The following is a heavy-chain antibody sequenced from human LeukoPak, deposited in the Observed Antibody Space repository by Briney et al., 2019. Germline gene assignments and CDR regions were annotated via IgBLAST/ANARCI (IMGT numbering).Heavy chain of an antibody. D-gene: IGHD6-13*01. Sequence: PSQTLSLTCTVSGGSISSGDYYWSWIRQPPGKGLEWIGYIYYSGSTYYNPSLKSRVTISVDTSKNQFSLKLSSVTAADTAVYYCARHQAVAQSIAAAHLPLGYYYYGMDVWGQGTTVTVSS. CDR2: IYYSGST. CDR3: ARHQAVAQSIAAAHLPLGYYYYGMDV. CDR1: GGSISSGDYY. J-gene: IGHJ6*02. V-gene: IGHV4-30-4*01.